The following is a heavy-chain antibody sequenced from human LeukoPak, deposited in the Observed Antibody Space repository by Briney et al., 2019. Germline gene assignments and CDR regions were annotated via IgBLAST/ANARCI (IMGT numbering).Heavy chain of an antibody. V-gene: IGHV4-59*08. J-gene: IGHJ5*02. CDR1: GYY. Sequence: SETLSLTCTVSGYYWSWIQQSPGKGLEWVGYIPYSGTTNYNPSLTSRVTISLGTSKNRFSLNLTSVTAADTAVYYCARHGSGTSLALYPWGQGTLVTVSS. CDR2: IPYSGTT. CDR3: ARHGSGTSLALYP. D-gene: IGHD3-10*01.